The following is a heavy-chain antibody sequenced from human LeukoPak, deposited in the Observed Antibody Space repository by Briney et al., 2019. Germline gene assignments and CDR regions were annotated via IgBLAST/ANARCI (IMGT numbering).Heavy chain of an antibody. D-gene: IGHD6-19*01. J-gene: IGHJ5*02. V-gene: IGHV4-34*01. CDR1: GGSFSGYY. Sequence: PSETPSLTCAVYGGSFSGYYWSWIRQPPGKGLEWIGEINHSGSTNYNPSLKSRVTISVDTSKNQFSLKLSSVTAADTAVYYCARCVAVAGTSWFDPWGQGTLVTVSS. CDR3: ARCVAVAGTSWFDP. CDR2: INHSGST.